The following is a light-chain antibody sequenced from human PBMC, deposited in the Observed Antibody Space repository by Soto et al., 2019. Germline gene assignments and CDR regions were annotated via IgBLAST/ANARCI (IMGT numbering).Light chain of an antibody. J-gene: IGKJ1*01. CDR1: QGIGND. Sequence: AIQVTQSPSSLSASVGDRVTISCRASQGIGNDLGWYQQKPGKAPKLLIYEASTLQTGVASRFSGSGSGTDFTLTISSLQPEDFATYYCLQDYVYPGTFGQGTKVEVK. V-gene: IGKV1-6*01. CDR2: EAS. CDR3: LQDYVYPGT.